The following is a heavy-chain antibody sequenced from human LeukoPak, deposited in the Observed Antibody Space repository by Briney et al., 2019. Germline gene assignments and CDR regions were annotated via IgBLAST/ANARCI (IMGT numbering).Heavy chain of an antibody. CDR2: ISAYNGNT. Sequence: EASVKVSCKASGYTFTGYGISWVRQAPGQGLEWMGWISAYNGNTNYAQKLQGRVTMTTDTSTSTAYMELRSLRSDDTAVYYCARTAGLGYCSGGSCYLYWFDPWGQGTLVTVSS. CDR3: ARTAGLGYCSGGSCYLYWFDP. J-gene: IGHJ5*02. CDR1: GYTFTGYG. D-gene: IGHD2-15*01. V-gene: IGHV1-18*01.